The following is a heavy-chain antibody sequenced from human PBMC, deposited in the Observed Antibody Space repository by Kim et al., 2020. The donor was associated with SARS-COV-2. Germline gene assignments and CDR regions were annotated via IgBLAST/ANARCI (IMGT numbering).Heavy chain of an antibody. J-gene: IGHJ6*02. D-gene: IGHD6-6*01. V-gene: IGHV3-30*01. CDR3: ARDQQDLAARQIYYYYGMDV. Sequence: RFTISRDNSKNTLYLQMNSLGAEDTAVYYCARDQQDLAARQIYYYYGMDVWGQGTTVTVSS.